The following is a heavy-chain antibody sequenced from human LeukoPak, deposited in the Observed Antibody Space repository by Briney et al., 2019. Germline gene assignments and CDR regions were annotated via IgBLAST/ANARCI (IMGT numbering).Heavy chain of an antibody. CDR2: VFHSGST. V-gene: IGHV4-59*01. J-gene: IGHJ4*02. Sequence: PSETLSLTCTVSGGSIDAFYWHWIRQPPGKGLEWIGYVFHSGSTNSNPSLKSRVTISVDTSKNHFSLNLRSVTAADTAVYYCASSGYSYSSFDYWGQGALVTVSS. CDR1: GGSIDAFY. D-gene: IGHD5-18*01. CDR3: ASSGYSYSSFDY.